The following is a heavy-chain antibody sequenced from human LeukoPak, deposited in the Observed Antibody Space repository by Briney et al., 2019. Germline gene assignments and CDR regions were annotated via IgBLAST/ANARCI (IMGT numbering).Heavy chain of an antibody. CDR2: IYSGGGT. V-gene: IGHV3-66*02. CDR3: ARGDDASGYFGWFDP. J-gene: IGHJ5*02. D-gene: IGHD3-22*01. CDR1: GFTVSSIY. Sequence: GGSLRLSCAASGFTVSSIYMSWVRQAPGQGLEWFSVIYSGGGTYYADSVKGRSTISRDNSKNTLHLQMNSLRADDTAVYYCARGDDASGYFGWFDPWGQGTLVTVSS.